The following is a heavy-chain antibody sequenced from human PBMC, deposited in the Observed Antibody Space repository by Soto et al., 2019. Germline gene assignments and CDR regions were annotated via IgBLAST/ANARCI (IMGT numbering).Heavy chain of an antibody. J-gene: IGHJ4*02. V-gene: IGHV1-2*02. D-gene: IGHD3-22*01. CDR1: GYIFTAYS. CDR3: TREASVVISLDY. CDR2: FNPNSGDT. Sequence: ASVKVSCKASGYIFTAYSMHWVRQAPGQGLEWVGWFNPNSGDTIYAQKFQGRVTLTRDTSISTAYMKLYSLTSDDTAVYYCTREASVVISLDYWGQGTLVTVSS.